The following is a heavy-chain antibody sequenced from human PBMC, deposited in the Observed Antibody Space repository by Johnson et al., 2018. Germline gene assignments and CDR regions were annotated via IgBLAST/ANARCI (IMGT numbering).Heavy chain of an antibody. D-gene: IGHD3-22*01. V-gene: IGHV1-18*01. CDR2: VSTYNSNT. Sequence: QVQLVESGGELKKPGASVKVSCKASGYTFSNYGVHWVRQAPGQRPEWLGWVSTYNSNTHYAQTFLDRVTMTTDTSPTTVYLEPRNLRSDDTAVYYCARAGVISYYDPRGYSYFDSWGQGTPVTVSS. J-gene: IGHJ4*02. CDR3: ARAGVISYYDPRGYSYFDS. CDR1: GYTFSNYG.